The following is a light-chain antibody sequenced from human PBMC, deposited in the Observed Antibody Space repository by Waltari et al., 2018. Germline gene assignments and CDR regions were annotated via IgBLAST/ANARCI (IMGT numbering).Light chain of an antibody. CDR1: GSNIGAGYD. V-gene: IGLV1-40*01. CDR2: GFN. Sequence: QSVLTQPPSVSGAPGQRVTISCTGGGSNIGAGYDVHWYRQLPGKAPELLIYGFNSRPSGVPDRFLGSLSGTSASLAITGLQAEDEADYYCQSYDTSLSVVFGGGTKLTV. CDR3: QSYDTSLSVV. J-gene: IGLJ2*01.